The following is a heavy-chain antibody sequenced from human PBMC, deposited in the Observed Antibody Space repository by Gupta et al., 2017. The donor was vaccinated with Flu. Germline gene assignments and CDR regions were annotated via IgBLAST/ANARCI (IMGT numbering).Heavy chain of an antibody. CDR2: RKHRSNDI. D-gene: IGHD3-3*01. CDR3: ERETDFLGVVLEADD. CDR1: GFSFRSYS. Sequence: GFSFRSYSMGWVRRAPGKGLEWVSSRKHRSNDISYEDAGKGRFTVSRDNAKNLLYLQMNSLRVDDTAVYYCERETDFLGVVLEADDWGPGTLVTVSS. V-gene: IGHV3-21*01. J-gene: IGHJ4*02.